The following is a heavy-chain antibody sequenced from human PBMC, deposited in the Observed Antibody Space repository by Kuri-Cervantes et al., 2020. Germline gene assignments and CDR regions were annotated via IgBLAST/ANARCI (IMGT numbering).Heavy chain of an antibody. V-gene: IGHV1-69*05. J-gene: IGHJ5*02. CDR1: GGTLSSYA. D-gene: IGHD5-18*01. Sequence: SVKVSCKASGGTLSSYAISWVRQAPGQGLEWMGGIIPIFGTANYAQKFQGKVTITTDESASTAYMELSSLRSEDTAVYYCAKSGYSYGYGTAYNWFDPWGQGTLVTVSS. CDR2: IIPIFGTA. CDR3: AKSGYSYGYGTAYNWFDP.